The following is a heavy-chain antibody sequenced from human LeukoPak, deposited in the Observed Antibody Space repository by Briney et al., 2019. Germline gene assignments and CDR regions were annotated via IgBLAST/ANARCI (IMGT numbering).Heavy chain of an antibody. J-gene: IGHJ5*02. CDR1: DHTYSNYG. D-gene: IGHD3-9*01. V-gene: IGHV1-18*01. CDR3: AKDWHILTGQNCFDP. CDR2: VTSYNGDT. Sequence: ASVKLSCTASDHTYSNYGISWVRQAPGQGLEGRGWVTSYNGDTNYAQKCQGRVTMSTDTSTSIAYMELRSLRFDDTAIYYCAKDWHILTGQNCFDPWGQGTLVTVSS.